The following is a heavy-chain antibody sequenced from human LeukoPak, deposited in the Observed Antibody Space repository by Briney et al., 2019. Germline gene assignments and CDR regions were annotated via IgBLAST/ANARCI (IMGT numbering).Heavy chain of an antibody. V-gene: IGHV2-5*02. CDR3: AHWVVPTTGKYYFDY. J-gene: IGHJ4*02. D-gene: IGHD2-2*01. CDR1: GFSLNTRGVG. Sequence: SGPTLVNPTQTVTLTCTFSGFSLNTRGVGVAWIRQPPGKALEWLALVYWDDDKRYSPSLRSRLTITKDTSKNHVVLTMTNMDPVDTATYYCAHWVVPTTGKYYFDYWGQGTLVTVSS. CDR2: VYWDDDK.